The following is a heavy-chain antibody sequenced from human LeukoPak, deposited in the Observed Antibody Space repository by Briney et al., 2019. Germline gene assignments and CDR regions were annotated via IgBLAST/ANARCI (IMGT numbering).Heavy chain of an antibody. V-gene: IGHV3-48*01. CDR2: ISSSNIGM. J-gene: IGHJ4*02. Sequence: GGSLRLSCVASGFTFSGFGMNWVRQAPGKGLEWVSYISSSNIGMYYGDSVKGRFIVSRDNAKNTLFLQMNSLRAEDTALYYCARSIYYFDYWGQGVLVTVSS. CDR1: GFTFSGFG. CDR3: ARSIYYFDY. D-gene: IGHD3-9*01.